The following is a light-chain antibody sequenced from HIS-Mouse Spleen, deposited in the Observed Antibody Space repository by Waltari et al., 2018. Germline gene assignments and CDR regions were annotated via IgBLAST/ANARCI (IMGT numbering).Light chain of an antibody. Sequence: SYELTQQPSVSVSPGQTARITCSGDALPTKYAYWYQQKAGQAPVLVIYEDSKRPSGIPERFSGSSSGTMATLTISGAQVEDEADYYCYSTDSSGNHYVFGTGTKVTVL. V-gene: IGLV3-10*01. J-gene: IGLJ1*01. CDR1: ALPTKY. CDR3: YSTDSSGNHYV. CDR2: EDS.